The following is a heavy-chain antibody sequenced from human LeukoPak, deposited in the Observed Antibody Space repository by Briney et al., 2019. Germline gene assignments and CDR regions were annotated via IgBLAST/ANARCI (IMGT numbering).Heavy chain of an antibody. CDR3: ARGRYCGVDCYGPALY. J-gene: IGHJ4*02. V-gene: IGHV1-2*02. CDR2: INPNSGGT. CDR1: GYTFTGYY. Sequence: ASVKVSCKASGYTFTGYYMHWVRQAPGQGLEWMGWINPNSGGTNYAQKFQGRVTMTRDTSISTAYMELSSLRSDDTAVYYCARGRYCGVDCYGPALYWGQGTLVTVSS. D-gene: IGHD2-21*02.